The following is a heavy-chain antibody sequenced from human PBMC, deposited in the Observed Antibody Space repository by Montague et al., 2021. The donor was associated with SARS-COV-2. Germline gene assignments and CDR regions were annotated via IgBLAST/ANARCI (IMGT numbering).Heavy chain of an antibody. CDR3: ARAGITIFGVVTNFDY. Sequence: TLSLTCTVSGGSNSSGGYYWSWIRQHPGKGLEWIGYIYYSGSTYYNPSLKSRVTISVDTSMNQFSLKLSSVTAADTAVYYCARAGITIFGVVTNFDYWGQGTLVTVSS. J-gene: IGHJ4*02. CDR2: IYYSGST. CDR1: GGSNSSGGYY. D-gene: IGHD3-3*01. V-gene: IGHV4-31*03.